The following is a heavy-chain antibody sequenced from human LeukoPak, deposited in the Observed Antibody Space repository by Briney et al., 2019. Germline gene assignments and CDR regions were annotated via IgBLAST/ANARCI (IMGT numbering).Heavy chain of an antibody. CDR3: AREEDDSSGYYFDY. CDR2: IYYSGST. CDR1: GGSISSSNYY. J-gene: IGHJ4*02. V-gene: IGHV4-31*03. D-gene: IGHD3-22*01. Sequence: SETLSLTCTVSGGSISSSNYYWSWIRQHPGKGLEWIGYIYYSGSTYYNPPLKSRVTISVDTSKNQFSLKLSSVTAADTAVYYCAREEDDSSGYYFDYWGQGTLVTVSS.